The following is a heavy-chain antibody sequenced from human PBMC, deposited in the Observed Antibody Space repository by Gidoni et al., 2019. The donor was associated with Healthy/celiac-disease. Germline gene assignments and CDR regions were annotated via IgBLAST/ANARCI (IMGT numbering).Heavy chain of an antibody. V-gene: IGHV4-38-2*02. D-gene: IGHD3-22*01. J-gene: IGHJ3*02. CDR2: IYHSGST. CDR3: AREISSGYAFDI. CDR1: GYSISSGYY. Sequence: QVQLQESGPGLVKPSETLSLTCTVSGYSISSGYYWGWIRQPPGKGLEWIGSIYHSGSTYYNPSLKSRVTISVDTSKNQFPLKLSSVTAADTAVYYCAREISSGYAFDIWGQGTMVTVSS.